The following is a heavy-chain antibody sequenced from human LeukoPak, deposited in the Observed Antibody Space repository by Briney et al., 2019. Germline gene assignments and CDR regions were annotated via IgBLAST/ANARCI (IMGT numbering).Heavy chain of an antibody. J-gene: IGHJ6*04. CDR3: AELGITMIGGV. Sequence: GGSLRLSCAASGFTFVSYNMNWVRQAPGKGLEWVAYISSSSSLIYYAGSVKGRFTISRDNAKNSLYLQMNSLRAEDTAVYYCAELGITMIGGVWGKGTTVTISS. CDR1: GFTFVSYN. V-gene: IGHV3-21*05. CDR2: ISSSSSLI. D-gene: IGHD3-10*02.